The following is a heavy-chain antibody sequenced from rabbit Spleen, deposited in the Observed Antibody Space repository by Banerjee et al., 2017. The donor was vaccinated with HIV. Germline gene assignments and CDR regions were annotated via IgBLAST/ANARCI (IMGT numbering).Heavy chain of an antibody. Sequence: QEQLEESGGGLVKPEGSLTLTCKASGFTLSSYWMCWVRQAPGKGLEWIGCIDAGDSNIDYASWAKGRFTISKTSSTMDLQMTSLTAADTATYFCARSTTYATYAAFNLWGPGTLVTVS. CDR1: GFTLSSYW. CDR3: ARSTTYATYAAFNL. D-gene: IGHD6-1*01. CDR2: IDAGDSNI. J-gene: IGHJ4*01. V-gene: IGHV1S45*01.